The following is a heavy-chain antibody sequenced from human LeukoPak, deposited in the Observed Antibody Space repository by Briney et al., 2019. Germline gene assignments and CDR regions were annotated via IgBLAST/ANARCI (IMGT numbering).Heavy chain of an antibody. CDR3: ATGYSYIDY. D-gene: IGHD5-18*01. Sequence: PSETLSLTCAVYGGSFSGYYWSWIRHPPGKGLEWIGEINHSGSTNYNPSLKSRVTISVDTSKNQFSLKLSSVTAADTAVYYCATGYSYIDYWGQGTLVTVSS. V-gene: IGHV4-34*01. CDR1: GGSFSGYY. J-gene: IGHJ4*02. CDR2: INHSGST.